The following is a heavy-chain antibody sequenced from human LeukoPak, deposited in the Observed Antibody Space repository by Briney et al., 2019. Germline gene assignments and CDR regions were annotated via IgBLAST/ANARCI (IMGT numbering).Heavy chain of an antibody. CDR1: GFTFSSCA. CDR3: AKELGISGPAVAYAFDI. V-gene: IGHV3-23*01. CDR2: ISGSGGST. D-gene: IGHD6-19*01. Sequence: AGGSLRLSCAASGFTFSSCAMTWVRQAPGKGLEWVSAISGSGGSTYYADSVKGRFTISRDNPKNTLYLQMNSLRAEDTAVYYCAKELGISGPAVAYAFDIWGQGTMVTVSS. J-gene: IGHJ3*02.